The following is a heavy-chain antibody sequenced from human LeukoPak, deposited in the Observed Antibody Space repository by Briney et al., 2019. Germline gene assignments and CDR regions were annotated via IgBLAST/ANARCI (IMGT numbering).Heavy chain of an antibody. Sequence: SETLSLTCAVSGGSISSYYWSWIRQPAGKGLEWIGRIYTSGSTNYNPSLKSRVTISLDTSKNQFSLNLTSVTAADTAVYYCARFTPQGYGWGGYNRFDPWGQGTLVTVSS. V-gene: IGHV4-4*07. CDR1: GGSISSYY. CDR2: IYTSGST. J-gene: IGHJ5*02. CDR3: ARFTPQGYGWGGYNRFDP. D-gene: IGHD3-16*01.